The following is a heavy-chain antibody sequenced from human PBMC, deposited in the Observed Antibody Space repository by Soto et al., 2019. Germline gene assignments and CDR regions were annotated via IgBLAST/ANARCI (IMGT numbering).Heavy chain of an antibody. J-gene: IGHJ6*03. CDR1: GFSFSDYS. CDR3: ARDVAYCSGTGCRDYFYSMDV. V-gene: IGHV3-21*01. Sequence: EVQLVESGGGLVKPGGSLRLSCAASGFSFSDYSMNWVRQAPGKGLEWVSSISGSSSYIYYADSLKGRVTVSRDNAEKSQYLKINSLRSEDTAVYYCARDVAYCSGTGCRDYFYSMDVWGKGTTVTVSS. D-gene: IGHD2-2*01. CDR2: ISGSSSYI.